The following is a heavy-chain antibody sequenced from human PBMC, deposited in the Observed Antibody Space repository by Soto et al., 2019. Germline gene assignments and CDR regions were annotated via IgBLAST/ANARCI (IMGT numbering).Heavy chain of an antibody. CDR1: GYTITNNA. CDR2: MNPKSGNT. CDR3: ARDRGDGGETY. D-gene: IGHD2-21*02. Sequence: GVSVKVSCKASGYTITNNALNSLRQATGQGLEWMGWMNPKSGNTGYAQKFQGRVTMTRKTSISTAYMELNSLRSEDTAVYYCARDRGDGGETYWGPGTLVTVSS. J-gene: IGHJ4*02. V-gene: IGHV1-8*01.